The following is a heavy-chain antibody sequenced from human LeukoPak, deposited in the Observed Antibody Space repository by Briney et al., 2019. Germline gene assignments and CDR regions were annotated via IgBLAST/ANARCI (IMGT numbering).Heavy chain of an antibody. CDR1: GGSISSSSYY. D-gene: IGHD1-26*01. CDR2: IYYSGST. Sequence: PSETLSLTCTVSGGSISSSSYYWTWIRQPPGKGLEWIGSIYYSGSTYYNPSLKSRVTISVDTSKNQFSLKLSSVTAADTAVYYFTRKEPGLDAFDIWGQGAVVTVSS. J-gene: IGHJ3*02. V-gene: IGHV4-39*01. CDR3: TRKEPGLDAFDI.